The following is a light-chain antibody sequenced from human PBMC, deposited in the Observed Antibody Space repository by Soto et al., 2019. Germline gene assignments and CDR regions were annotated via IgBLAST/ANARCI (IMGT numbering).Light chain of an antibody. Sequence: DIQMTQSPSSVSAPVGDRVTITCRASQGVGSWLAWYQQKPGKAPKLLNFAASSLQSGVPSRFSGSGSGTDFTLTISSLQPEDVASYYCQQANSFPWTFGQGTKVEIK. CDR1: QGVGSW. J-gene: IGKJ1*01. CDR3: QQANSFPWT. CDR2: AAS. V-gene: IGKV1-12*01.